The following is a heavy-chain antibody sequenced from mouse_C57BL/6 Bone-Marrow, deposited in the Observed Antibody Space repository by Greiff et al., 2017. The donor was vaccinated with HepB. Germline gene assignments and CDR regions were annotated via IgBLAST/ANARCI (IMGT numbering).Heavy chain of an antibody. CDR2: IYPGSGST. V-gene: IGHV1-55*01. J-gene: IGHJ4*01. Sequence: QVQLQQPGAELVKPGASVKMSCKASGYTFTSYWITWVKQRPGQGLEWIGDIYPGSGSTNYNEKFKSKATLTVDTSSSTAYMQLSSLTSEDSAVYYCARYTVTTKENAMGYWGQVTSVTVSS. CDR1: GYTFTSYW. CDR3: ARYTVTTKENAMGY. D-gene: IGHD2-2*01.